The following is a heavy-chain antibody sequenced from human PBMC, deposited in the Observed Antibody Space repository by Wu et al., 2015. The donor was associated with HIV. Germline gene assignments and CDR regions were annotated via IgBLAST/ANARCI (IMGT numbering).Heavy chain of an antibody. V-gene: IGHV1-69*13. CDR3: ATTLREYYEQMFEY. J-gene: IGHJ4*02. Sequence: QVHLVQSGAEVKKPGSSVKVSCETSGGIFSSYAVSWVRQAPGQGLEWMGRIVPFFGKTDYAQNFQARVTITADESTSTAYLELNTLRSDDTALYFCATTLREYYEQMFEYWGQGTLVTVSS. D-gene: IGHD3-22*01. CDR1: GGIFSSYA. CDR2: IVPFFGKT.